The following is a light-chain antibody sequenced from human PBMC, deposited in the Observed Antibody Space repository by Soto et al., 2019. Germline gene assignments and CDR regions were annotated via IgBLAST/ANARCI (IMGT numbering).Light chain of an antibody. CDR2: ANY. V-gene: IGLV1-40*01. Sequence: QSVLTQPPSVSGAPGQRVTISCTGSSSNIGSNFDVHWYQQLPGTAPKLLIYANYNRPAGVPERFSGSKSDTSASLVITGLQAEDEADYYCQSYDRSLSGSVFGGGTKLTVL. J-gene: IGLJ3*02. CDR1: SSNIGSNFD. CDR3: QSYDRSLSGSV.